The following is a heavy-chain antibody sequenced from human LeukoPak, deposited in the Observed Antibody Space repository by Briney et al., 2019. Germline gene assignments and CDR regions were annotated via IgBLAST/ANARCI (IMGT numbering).Heavy chain of an antibody. CDR2: ISAYNGNT. CDR1: GYTFTSYG. D-gene: IGHD4-17*01. J-gene: IGHJ3*02. V-gene: IGHV1-18*01. CDR3: ARGFSGITVTTIDAFDI. Sequence: ASVKVSCKASGYTFTSYGISWVRQAPGQGLEWIGWISAYNGNTNYAQKLQGRVTMTTDTSTSTAYMELRSLRSDDTAVYYCARGFSGITVTTIDAFDIWGQGTMVTVSS.